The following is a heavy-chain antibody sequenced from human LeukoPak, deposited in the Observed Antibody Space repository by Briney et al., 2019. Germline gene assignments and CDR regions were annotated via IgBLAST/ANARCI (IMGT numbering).Heavy chain of an antibody. CDR2: ISGSGGVT. Sequence: PGGSLRLSCAASGFTFSDYVMTWVRQAPGKGLEWVSAISGSGGVTYYADSVKGRFTVSRDNSKSTVLLQMNSLRADDTAVYYCARGAYFDYWGQGTLVTVSS. CDR3: ARGAYFDY. CDR1: GFTFSDYV. J-gene: IGHJ4*02. V-gene: IGHV3-23*01.